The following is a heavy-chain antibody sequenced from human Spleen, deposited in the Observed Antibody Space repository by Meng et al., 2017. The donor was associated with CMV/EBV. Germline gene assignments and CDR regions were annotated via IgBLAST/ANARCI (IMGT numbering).Heavy chain of an antibody. J-gene: IGHJ5*02. CDR3: TKGQNYFDP. CDR1: GGSISSPKW. V-gene: IGHV4-4*02. Sequence: SLSCAVFGGSISSPKWWTWVRQFPGEVLEWIGEVYHDGTTNSNPSLRSRVTISLDKSKNDFSLKMNSVTAADTAVYYCTKGQNYFDPWGQGILVTVSS. D-gene: IGHD5-24*01. CDR2: VYHDGTT.